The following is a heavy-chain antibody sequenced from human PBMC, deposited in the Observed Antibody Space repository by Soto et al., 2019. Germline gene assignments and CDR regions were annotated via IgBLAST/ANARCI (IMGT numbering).Heavy chain of an antibody. CDR2: IYYSGST. Sequence: QLQLQESGPGLVKPSETLSLTCSVSGGSISSVPYYWAWIRQPPGKGLEWIANIYYSGSTYYNPSLKSRVTISVDTSKNQFSLKVNSVTAADTAAYYCARHFLHHYADYAPYFQHWGQGTLVIVSS. CDR1: GGSISSVPYY. D-gene: IGHD4-17*01. CDR3: ARHFLHHYADYAPYFQH. V-gene: IGHV4-39*01. J-gene: IGHJ1*01.